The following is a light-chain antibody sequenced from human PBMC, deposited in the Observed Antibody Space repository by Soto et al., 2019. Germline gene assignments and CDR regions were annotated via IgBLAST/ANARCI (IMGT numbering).Light chain of an antibody. V-gene: IGKV3-20*01. CDR2: GAS. CDR1: QTFSSNF. CDR3: QQYRTSPFT. J-gene: IGKJ2*01. Sequence: EIMLTQSPGTLSLSPGERATLSCRASQTFSSNFLAWYQQKPGQAPRLLIYGASSRATGIPDRFTGSASGTDFTLTISRLEPEDCAVYFCQQYRTSPFTFGQGTNLEIK.